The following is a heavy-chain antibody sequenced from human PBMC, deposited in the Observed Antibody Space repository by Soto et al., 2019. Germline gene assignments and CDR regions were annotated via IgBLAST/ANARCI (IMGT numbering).Heavy chain of an antibody. V-gene: IGHV3-21*01. CDR1: GFTFNNYG. CDR2: ISGTSVYI. CDR3: AREGALKPFSS. Sequence: GSLRLSCAASGFTFNNYGMHWVRQAPGKGLEWVALISGTSVYIHYADSVKGRFTISRDNAKNSVYLQMDSLRVEDTAVYYCAREGALKPFSSWGQGALVTVSS. J-gene: IGHJ5*02.